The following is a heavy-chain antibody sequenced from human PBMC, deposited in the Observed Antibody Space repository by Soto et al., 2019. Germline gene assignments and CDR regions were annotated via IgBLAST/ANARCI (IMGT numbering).Heavy chain of an antibody. J-gene: IGHJ4*02. CDR2: IYYSGST. D-gene: IGHD1-26*01. CDR1: GGSISSYY. Sequence: PSETLSLTCTVSGGSISSYYWSWIRQPPGKGLEWIGYIYYSGSTNYNPSLKSRVTISVDTSKNQFSLKLSSVTAADTAVYYCESSSEGGRLFDYWGQGTLVTVSS. V-gene: IGHV4-59*12. CDR3: ESSSEGGRLFDY.